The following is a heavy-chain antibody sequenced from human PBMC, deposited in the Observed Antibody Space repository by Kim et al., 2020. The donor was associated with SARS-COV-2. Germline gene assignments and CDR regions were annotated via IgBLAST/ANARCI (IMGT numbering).Heavy chain of an antibody. Sequence: SETLSLRCAVYVGSFSGYHWTWIRQRPGRGLEWIGEIGHTGAISYNPSLKGRAAISVDRSKNQIYLQLSPVTAADTAVYFCSGGWTGVVPSPLLGLGPHYDYYVMDVWGQGTAVTVSS. CDR2: IGHTGAI. J-gene: IGHJ6*02. CDR1: VGSFSGYH. V-gene: IGHV4-34*01. D-gene: IGHD7-27*01. CDR3: SGGWTGVVPSPLLGLGPHYDYYVMDV.